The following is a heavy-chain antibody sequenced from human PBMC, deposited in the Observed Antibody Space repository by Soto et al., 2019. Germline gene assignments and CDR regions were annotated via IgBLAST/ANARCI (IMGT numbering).Heavy chain of an antibody. J-gene: IGHJ6*03. D-gene: IGHD6-13*01. Sequence: ASVKVSCKASGYTFTSYDINWVRQATGQGLEWMGWMNPNSGNTGYAQKFQGRVTMTRNTSISTAYMELSSLRSEDTAVYYCARGLIAAAGTYYYYYMDVWGKGTTVTVSS. V-gene: IGHV1-8*01. CDR1: GYTFTSYD. CDR2: MNPNSGNT. CDR3: ARGLIAAAGTYYYYYMDV.